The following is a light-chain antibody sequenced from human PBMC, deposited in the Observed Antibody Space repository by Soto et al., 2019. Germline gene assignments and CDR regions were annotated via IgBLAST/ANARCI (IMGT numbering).Light chain of an antibody. CDR2: DVT. V-gene: IGLV2-14*01. J-gene: IGLJ1*01. Sequence: QSALTQPASVSGSPGQSITISCTGTSSDVGGYNYVSWYQQHPGKAPKLMIYDVTDRPSGVSSRFSGSKSGNTASLTISGLQAEDEADYYCSSYTGSSTLNVFGTGTNLTVL. CDR1: SSDVGGYNY. CDR3: SSYTGSSTLNV.